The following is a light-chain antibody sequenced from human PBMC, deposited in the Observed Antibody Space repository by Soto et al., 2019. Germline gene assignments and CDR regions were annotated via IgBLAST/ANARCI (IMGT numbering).Light chain of an antibody. V-gene: IGLV2-14*01. Sequence: QSVLTQPASVSGSPGQSITISCTGSGRDIGAYNYVSWYPQHPGKAPKLIIYEVENRPSGVSNRFSASKSAFTASLTISVLQAEDEADYYCRSYAGSSTFVFGTGTKVTVL. CDR1: GRDIGAYNY. CDR2: EVE. CDR3: RSYAGSSTFV. J-gene: IGLJ1*01.